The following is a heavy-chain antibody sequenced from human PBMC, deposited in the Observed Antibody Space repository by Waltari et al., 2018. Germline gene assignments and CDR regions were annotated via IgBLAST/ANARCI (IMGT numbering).Heavy chain of an antibody. CDR3: TRRYTRRDYSPFDF. D-gene: IGHD4-4*01. CDR2: IYRSGTT. CDR1: GYSISSGHY. J-gene: IGHJ4*02. Sequence: QVQLQESGPGLVRPSEILSLTCGVSGYSISSGHYWGWIRQPPGKGLEWIGSIYRSGTTYYNPSLESRVTMSVDTSKNQFSLKMSPVTAADTAVYYCTRRYTRRDYSPFDFWGQGTLVTVSS. V-gene: IGHV4-38-2*01.